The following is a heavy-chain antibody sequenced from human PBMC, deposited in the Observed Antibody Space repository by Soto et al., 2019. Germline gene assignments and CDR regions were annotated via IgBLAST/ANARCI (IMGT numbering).Heavy chain of an antibody. J-gene: IGHJ5*02. CDR3: ARWAWGSTVYYYGSGSYVGFAA. D-gene: IGHD3-10*01. CDR1: GGSFSGYC. V-gene: IGHV4-34*01. CDR2: INHSGSS. Sequence: TSETLSLTCAVYGGSFSGYCWSWIRQPPGKGLEWTGEINHSGSSNYNSSLKSRVTIPVDTSKNRFSLDLGSVTAADTAVYYCARWAWGSTVYYYGSGSYVGFAAWGQGTVVTFSS.